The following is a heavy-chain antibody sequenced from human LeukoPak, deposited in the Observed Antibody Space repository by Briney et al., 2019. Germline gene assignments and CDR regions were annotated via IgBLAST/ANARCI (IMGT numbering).Heavy chain of an antibody. CDR2: ISAYNGNT. CDR3: ARYRGYSYGSFLGY. D-gene: IGHD5-18*01. J-gene: IGHJ4*02. V-gene: IGHV1-18*01. Sequence: ASVKVSCKASGYTFTSYGISWVRQAPGQGLEWMGWISAYNGNTNYAQKLQGRVTMTTDTSTSTAHMELRSLRSDDTAVYYCARYRGYSYGSFLGYWGQGTLVTVSS. CDR1: GYTFTSYG.